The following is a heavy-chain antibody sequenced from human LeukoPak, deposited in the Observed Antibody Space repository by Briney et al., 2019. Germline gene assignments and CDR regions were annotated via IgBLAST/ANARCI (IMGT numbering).Heavy chain of an antibody. CDR1: GFTFSKYA. Sequence: GGSLRLSCAASGFTFSKYAMHWVRQTPGKGLEWVAAIWNDGSDENYADSVKGRFTISSDNSKTTLYLQMNSLRAEDTAVYYCTFEIGRSQGAFDIWGQGTMITVSS. CDR2: IWNDGSDE. V-gene: IGHV3-33*01. D-gene: IGHD1-26*01. CDR3: TFEIGRSQGAFDI. J-gene: IGHJ3*02.